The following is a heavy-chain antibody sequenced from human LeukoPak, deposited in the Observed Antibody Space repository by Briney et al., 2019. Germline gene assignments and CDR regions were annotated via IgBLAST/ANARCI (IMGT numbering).Heavy chain of an antibody. Sequence: SQTLSLTCTVSGGSLSSGGYYWSWIRQHPGKGPEWIGYIYYSGSTYYNPSLKSRVTISVDTSKNQFSLKLSSVTAADTAVYYCARGGPDTAMVPPDYWGQGTLVTVSS. V-gene: IGHV4-31*03. J-gene: IGHJ4*02. D-gene: IGHD5-18*01. CDR2: IYYSGST. CDR3: ARGGPDTAMVPPDY. CDR1: GGSLSSGGYY.